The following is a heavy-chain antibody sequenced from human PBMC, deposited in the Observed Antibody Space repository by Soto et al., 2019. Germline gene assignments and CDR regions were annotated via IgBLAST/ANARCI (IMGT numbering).Heavy chain of an antibody. Sequence: EVQLVESGGGLVQPGGSLRLSCAASGFTFSSYAMHWVRQAPGKGLEYVSAISSNGGSTYYANAVKGRFTISRDNSKNTLYLQMASLRAEGMAVYYCARGVVVVVATYGMDVWGQGTTVTVSS. J-gene: IGHJ6*02. CDR1: GFTFSSYA. CDR3: ARGVVVVVATYGMDV. D-gene: IGHD2-15*01. CDR2: ISSNGGST. V-gene: IGHV3-64*01.